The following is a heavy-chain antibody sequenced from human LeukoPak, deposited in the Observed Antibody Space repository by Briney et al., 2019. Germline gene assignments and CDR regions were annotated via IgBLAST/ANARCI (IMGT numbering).Heavy chain of an antibody. V-gene: IGHV3-30*03. J-gene: IGHJ6*03. CDR3: ARWGGDQPHYYMDV. CDR2: ISNDGNNK. CDR1: GTSLRRHG. Sequence: GGSLRLSCAASGTSLRRHGMHWVRQAPGKGLGWVTVISNDGNNKYCVDSVKGRFTISKDNSKNTLYLHMNSLRAEDTAVYYCARWGGDQPHYYMDVWGKGTTVTVSS. D-gene: IGHD3-16*01.